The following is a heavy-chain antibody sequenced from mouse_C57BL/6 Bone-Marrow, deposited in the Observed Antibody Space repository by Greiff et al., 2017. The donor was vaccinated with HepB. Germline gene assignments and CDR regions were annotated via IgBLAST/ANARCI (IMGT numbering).Heavy chain of an antibody. V-gene: IGHV1-59*01. CDR3: ARHEYAMDY. CDR1: GYTFTSYW. Sequence: VQLQQPGAELVRPGTSVKLSCKASGYTFTSYWMHWVKQRPGQGLEWIGVIDPSDSYTNYNQKFKGKATLTVDTSSSTAYMQLSSLTSEDSAVYYCARHEYAMDYWGQGTSVTVSS. CDR2: IDPSDSYT. J-gene: IGHJ4*01.